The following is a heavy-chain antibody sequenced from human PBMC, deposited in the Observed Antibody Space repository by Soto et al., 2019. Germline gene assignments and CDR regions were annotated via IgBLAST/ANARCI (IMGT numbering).Heavy chain of an antibody. CDR3: ARPLVEGDSSSCYRPFEY. J-gene: IGHJ4*01. V-gene: IGHV4-39*01. D-gene: IGHD2-2*02. Sequence: SETLSLTCTVSGGSLSSSSYYWGWIRQPPGKGLEWIGSIYYSGSTYYNPSLKSRVTISVDTSKNQFSLKLSSVTAADTAVYYCARPLVEGDSSSCYRPFEYWGQGTLVTVSS. CDR2: IYYSGST. CDR1: GGSLSSSSYY.